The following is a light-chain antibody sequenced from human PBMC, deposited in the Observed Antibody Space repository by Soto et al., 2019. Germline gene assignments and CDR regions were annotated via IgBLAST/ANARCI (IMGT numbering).Light chain of an antibody. J-gene: IGLJ2*01. V-gene: IGLV2-14*01. CDR3: SSYTTRSTVV. CDR2: DVY. CDR1: SSDVGGYNY. Sequence: QSVLTQPASVSGSPGQSITISCTGTSSDVGGYNYVSWVQQHPGKAPNLMIYDVYRRPSGVSYCFSGSKSGNTASLTISGLQAEDEADYYCSSYTTRSTVVFGGGTKLTVL.